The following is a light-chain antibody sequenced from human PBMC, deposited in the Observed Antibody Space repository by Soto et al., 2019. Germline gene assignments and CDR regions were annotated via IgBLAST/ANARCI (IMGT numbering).Light chain of an antibody. CDR3: QLYGWSPIT. Sequence: EIVLTQSPDTLSLSPGGRATLSCRASQSVTTRLAWYQQKPGQPHRLLISGASVRASGVPVRITGSGSGTDFTLTISRLEPEDFALYYWQLYGWSPITFGLGTRLEVK. CDR2: GAS. CDR1: QSVTTR. J-gene: IGKJ5*01. V-gene: IGKV3-20*01.